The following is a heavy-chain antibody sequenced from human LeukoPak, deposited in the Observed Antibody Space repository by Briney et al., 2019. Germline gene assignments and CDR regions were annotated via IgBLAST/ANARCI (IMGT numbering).Heavy chain of an antibody. Sequence: ASVKVSCKASGYTFTNYVMSWVRQAPGQSFEWMGWINADSGNTKYSQKFQGRVTITIDTSASTAYMELRSLKSEDTAVYYCGRERDYYDRNGYPNNWFDPWGQGTLVTVSS. J-gene: IGHJ5*02. D-gene: IGHD3-22*01. CDR1: GYTFTNYV. CDR3: GRERDYYDRNGYPNNWFDP. V-gene: IGHV1-3*01. CDR2: INADSGNT.